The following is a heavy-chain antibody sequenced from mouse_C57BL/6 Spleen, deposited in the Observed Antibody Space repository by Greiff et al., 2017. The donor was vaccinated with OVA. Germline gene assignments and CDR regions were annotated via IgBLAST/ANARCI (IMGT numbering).Heavy chain of an antibody. CDR2: ISYDGSN. Sequence: DVKLQESGPGLVKPSQSLSLTCSVTGYSITSGYYWNWIRQFPGNKLEWMGYISYDGSNNYNPSLKNRISITRDTSKNQFFLKLNSVTTEDTATYYCARGGDYDSYAMDYWGQGTSVTVSS. J-gene: IGHJ4*01. CDR3: ARGGDYDSYAMDY. V-gene: IGHV3-6*01. D-gene: IGHD2-4*01. CDR1: GYSITSGYY.